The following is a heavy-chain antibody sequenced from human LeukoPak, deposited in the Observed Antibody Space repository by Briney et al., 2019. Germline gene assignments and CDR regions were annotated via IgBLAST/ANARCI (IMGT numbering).Heavy chain of an antibody. CDR2: ISGSGGST. CDR3: AKGGITMIVVVITVVYYFDY. J-gene: IGHJ4*02. D-gene: IGHD3-22*01. Sequence: GRSLRLSCAASGFTFSSYGMHWVRQAPGKGLEWVSAISGSGGSTYYADSVKGRFTISRDNSKNTLYLQMNSLRAEDTAVYYCAKGGITMIVVVITVVYYFDYWGQGTLVTVSS. V-gene: IGHV3-23*01. CDR1: GFTFSSYG.